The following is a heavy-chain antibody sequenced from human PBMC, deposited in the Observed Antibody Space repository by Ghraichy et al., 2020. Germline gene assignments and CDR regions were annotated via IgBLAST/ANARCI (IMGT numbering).Heavy chain of an antibody. CDR2: IYSGGST. CDR1: GFTVSSNY. V-gene: IGHV3-66*01. CDR3: ARETSLAAAGASFDY. D-gene: IGHD6-13*01. Sequence: GGSLRLSCAASGFTVSSNYMSWVRQAPGKGLEWVSVIYSGGSTYYADSVKGRFTISRDNSKNTLYLQMNSLRAEDTAVYYCARETSLAAAGASFDYWGQGTLVTVSP. J-gene: IGHJ4*02.